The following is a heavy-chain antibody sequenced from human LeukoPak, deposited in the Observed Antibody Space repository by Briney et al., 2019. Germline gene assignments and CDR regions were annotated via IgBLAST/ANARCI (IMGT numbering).Heavy chain of an antibody. CDR2: IFYTWYT. CDR1: GGSISGYY. D-gene: IGHD3-9*01. V-gene: IGHV4-59*01. J-gene: IGHJ4*02. CDR3: ARGERLGLDY. Sequence: SETLSLTCSVSGGSISGYYWSWLRQPPGKGLEWIGYIFYTWYTNSNPSRKSRVTISVDTSKNQFSLKLSSVTAADTAVYYRARGERLGLDYWGQGTLVTVSS.